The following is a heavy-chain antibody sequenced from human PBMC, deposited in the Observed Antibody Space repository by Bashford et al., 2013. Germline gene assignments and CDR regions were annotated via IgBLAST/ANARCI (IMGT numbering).Heavy chain of an antibody. CDR2: IYYSGST. J-gene: IGHJ6*03. D-gene: IGHD4-17*01. Sequence: SSETLSLTCTVSGGSISSGGYYWSWIRQHPGKGLEWIGYIYYSGSTYYNPSLKSRVTISVDTSKNQFSLKLSSVTAADTAVYYCAREVGATVTHRRYYYYYMDVVGQRATVTVSS. CDR1: GGSISSGGYY. V-gene: IGHV4-31*03. CDR3: AREVGATVTHRRYYYYYMDV.